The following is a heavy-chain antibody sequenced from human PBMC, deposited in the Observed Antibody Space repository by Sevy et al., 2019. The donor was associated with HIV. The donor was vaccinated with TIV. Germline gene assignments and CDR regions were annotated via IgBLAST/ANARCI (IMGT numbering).Heavy chain of an antibody. V-gene: IGHV4-59*01. CDR2: ILYSGST. J-gene: IGHJ5*02. D-gene: IGHD4-17*01. Sequence: SETLSLTCTVTGDSMNTYYWSWIRQPPGKSLEWVGYILYSGSTEYSPSLTSRVTMALDKSKNEVSLRLSSVTAADTAVYYCARPVPGDNWFDPWGQGRLVTVSS. CDR3: ARPVPGDNWFDP. CDR1: GDSMNTYY.